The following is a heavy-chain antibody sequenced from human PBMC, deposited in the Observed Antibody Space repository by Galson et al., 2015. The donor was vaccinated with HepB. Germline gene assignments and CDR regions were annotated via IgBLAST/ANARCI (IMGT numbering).Heavy chain of an antibody. D-gene: IGHD3-10*01. CDR1: GFTFSGSA. CDR2: IRSKANSYAT. Sequence: SLRLSCAASGFTFSGSAMHWVRQASGKGLEWVGRIRSKANSYATAYAASVKGRFTISRDDSKNTAYLQMNSLKTEDTAVYYCTRGKRPRSLSPFDYWGQGTLVTVSS. J-gene: IGHJ4*02. CDR3: TRGKRPRSLSPFDY. V-gene: IGHV3-73*01.